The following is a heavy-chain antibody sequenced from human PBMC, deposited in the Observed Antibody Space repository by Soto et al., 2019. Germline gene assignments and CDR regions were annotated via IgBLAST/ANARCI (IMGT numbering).Heavy chain of an antibody. D-gene: IGHD2-2*01. CDR2: LYRGGVA. Sequence: ESGGGLIPPGGSLRLACVASGFTVRDNFMIWVRQAPGRGLEWVSALYRGGVAYYADAVKGRFIVSRDHPENTLYLQMTSLRADDSAIYYCARARVEVPAHPRLDAFDLWGQGTVVTVS. J-gene: IGHJ3*01. CDR1: GFTVRDNF. V-gene: IGHV3-53*01. CDR3: ARARVEVPAHPRLDAFDL.